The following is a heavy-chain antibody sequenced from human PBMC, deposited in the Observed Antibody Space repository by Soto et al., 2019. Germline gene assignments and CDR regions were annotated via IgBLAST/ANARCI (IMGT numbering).Heavy chain of an antibody. V-gene: IGHV4-4*02. Sequence: QVQLQESGPGLVKPSGTLSVTCAVSGGSISSSIWWNWVRQPPGKGLEWIGEIYHSGSTNYNPSLRSRVTISLDKSKNQFSLRVKSVTAADTAEYYCARAWPSVDSYGSGVMDVWGQGTTVTVSS. D-gene: IGHD5-18*01. CDR2: IYHSGST. J-gene: IGHJ6*02. CDR1: GGSISSSIW. CDR3: ARAWPSVDSYGSGVMDV.